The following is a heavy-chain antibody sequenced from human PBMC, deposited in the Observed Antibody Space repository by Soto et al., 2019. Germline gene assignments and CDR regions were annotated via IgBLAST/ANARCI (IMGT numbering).Heavy chain of an antibody. J-gene: IGHJ6*02. Sequence: EEQLVESGGGLVKPGGSLRLSCAASGFTFSNAWMNWVRQAPGKGLEWVGRIKSKTDGGTTEYPAPAKGRFTISRDDSKNTLYLQMNSLKIEDTAVYSCSTDRRLVAGTTGNQYYYGMAVWGQGTTVTVSS. CDR2: IKSKTDGGTT. CDR1: GFTFSNAW. V-gene: IGHV3-15*07. CDR3: STDRRLVAGTTGNQYYYGMAV. D-gene: IGHD3-16*01.